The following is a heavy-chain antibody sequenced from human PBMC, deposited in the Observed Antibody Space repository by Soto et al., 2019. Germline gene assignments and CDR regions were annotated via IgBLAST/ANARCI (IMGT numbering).Heavy chain of an antibody. CDR2: INQDGSQR. CDR1: GFTFTGFW. Sequence: EVQLVDSGGGLVQPGGSLRLSCAASGFTFTGFWMAWVRQAPGKGLEWVANINQDGSQRYYMDSVKGRFTISRDNAEKSLYLQMNSLGAEDTAVYYCARTGDDYWGQGTLVTVSS. V-gene: IGHV3-7*01. CDR3: ARTGDDY. D-gene: IGHD3-10*01. J-gene: IGHJ4*02.